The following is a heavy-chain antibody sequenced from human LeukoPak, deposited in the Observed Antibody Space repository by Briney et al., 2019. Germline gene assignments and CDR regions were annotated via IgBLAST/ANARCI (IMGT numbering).Heavy chain of an antibody. CDR1: GFTVSSNS. Sequence: GGSLRLSCTVSGFTVSSNSMSWVRQAPGKGLEWVSFIYSDNTHYSDSVQGRFTISRDSSKNTLYLQMNSLRAEDTAVYYCARDYKPDPGWYCSGGSCYPAFSESRYYYMDVWGKGTTVTVSS. V-gene: IGHV3-53*01. J-gene: IGHJ6*03. CDR2: IYSDNT. D-gene: IGHD2-15*01. CDR3: ARDYKPDPGWYCSGGSCYPAFSESRYYYMDV.